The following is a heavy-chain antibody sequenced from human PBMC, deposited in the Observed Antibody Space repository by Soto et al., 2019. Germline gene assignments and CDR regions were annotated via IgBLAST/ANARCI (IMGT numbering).Heavy chain of an antibody. D-gene: IGHD4-17*01. J-gene: IGHJ4*02. CDR2: ISAYNGNT. Sequence: QVQLVQSGAEVKKPGASVKVSCKASGYTFTSYGISWVRQAPGQGLEWMGWISAYNGNTNYARKLQGRVTMTTDTATSPAYLETRSLRSAETSGYYCGRFGTMTDWGQGTLVTVSS. CDR3: GRFGTMTD. CDR1: GYTFTSYG. V-gene: IGHV1-18*01.